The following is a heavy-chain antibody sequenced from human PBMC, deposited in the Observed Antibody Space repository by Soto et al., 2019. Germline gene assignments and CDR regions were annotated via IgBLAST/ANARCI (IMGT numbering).Heavy chain of an antibody. CDR3: ARDTYPVHSSSSGGFDY. J-gene: IGHJ4*02. Sequence: GGSLRLSCAASGFTFSSYAMHWVRQAPGKGLEWVAVISYDGSNKYYADSVKGRFTISRDNSKNTLYLQMNSLRAEDTAVYYCARDTYPVHSSSSGGFDYWGQGTLVTVSS. D-gene: IGHD6-6*01. CDR2: ISYDGSNK. V-gene: IGHV3-30-3*01. CDR1: GFTFSSYA.